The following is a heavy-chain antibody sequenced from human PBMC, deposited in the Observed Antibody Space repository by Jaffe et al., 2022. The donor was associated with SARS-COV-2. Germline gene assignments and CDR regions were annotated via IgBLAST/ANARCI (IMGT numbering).Heavy chain of an antibody. CDR1: GYAISSGYY. D-gene: IGHD1-1*01. J-gene: IGHJ4*02. CDR3: VRGWNPPRVYFDY. CDR2: MYHSGTS. Sequence: QVQLQESGPGLLKPSETLSLTCAVSGYAISSGYYWGWIRQPPGKGLEWIGTMYHSGTSFYNPSLKTRVTISIDTSKNQFSLKLTSVAATDTAVYYCVRGWNPPRVYFDYWGQGTLVTVSS. V-gene: IGHV4-38-2*01.